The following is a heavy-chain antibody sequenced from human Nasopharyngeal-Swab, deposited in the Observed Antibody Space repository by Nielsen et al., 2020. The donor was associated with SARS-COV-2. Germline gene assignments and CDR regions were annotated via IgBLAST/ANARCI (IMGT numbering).Heavy chain of an antibody. CDR2: ISAYNGNT. CDR3: ARDPSGYDSDY. J-gene: IGHJ4*02. V-gene: IGHV1-18*01. D-gene: IGHD5-12*01. Sequence: ASVKVSCKASGYTFTSYGISWVQQAPGQGLEWMGWISAYNGNTNYAQKLQGRVTMTTDTSTSTAYMELSRLRSDDTAVYYCARDPSGYDSDYWGQGTLVTVSS. CDR1: GYTFTSYG.